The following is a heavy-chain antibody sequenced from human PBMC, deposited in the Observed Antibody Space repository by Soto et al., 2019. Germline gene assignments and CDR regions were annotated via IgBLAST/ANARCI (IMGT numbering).Heavy chain of an antibody. V-gene: IGHV3-33*01. CDR1: GFTSSSYG. CDR3: ARDSKDDSSGYYAGFDY. J-gene: IGHJ4*02. CDR2: IYYDGSNK. Sequence: QVQLVESGGGVVQPGRSLRLSCAVSGFTSSSYGMNWVRQAPGKGLEWVAAIYYDGSNKYYADSVRGRFTISRDNFKNTLYLHMNSLRAEDTAVYYCARDSKDDSSGYYAGFDYWGQRTLVTVSS. D-gene: IGHD3-22*01.